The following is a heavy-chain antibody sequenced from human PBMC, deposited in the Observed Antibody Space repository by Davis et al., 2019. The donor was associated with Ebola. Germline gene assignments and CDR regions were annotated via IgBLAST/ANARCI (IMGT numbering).Heavy chain of an antibody. D-gene: IGHD6-6*01. CDR1: GYTFTGYY. CDR3: ARGYSSSSRWGSDY. J-gene: IGHJ4*02. Sequence: ASVKVSCKASGYTFTGYYMHWVRQAPGQGLEWMGWINPNSGGTNYAQKFQGWVTMTRDTSISTAYMELSRLRSDDTAVYYCARGYSSSSRWGSDYWGQGTLVTVSS. CDR2: INPNSGGT. V-gene: IGHV1-2*04.